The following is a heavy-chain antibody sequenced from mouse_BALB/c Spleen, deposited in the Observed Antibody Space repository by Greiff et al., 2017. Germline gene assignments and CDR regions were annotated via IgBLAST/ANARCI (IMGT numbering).Heavy chain of an antibody. J-gene: IGHJ3*01. V-gene: IGHV1-77*01. Sequence: QVQLKESGPELVKPGASVKMSCKASGYTFTDYVISWVKQRTGQGLEWIGEIYPGSGSTYYNEKFKGKATLTADKSSNTAYMQLSSLTSEDSAVYFCARRGYGNYVGAWFAYWGQGTLVTVSA. CDR2: IYPGSGST. CDR3: ARRGYGNYVGAWFAY. CDR1: GYTFTDYV. D-gene: IGHD2-1*01.